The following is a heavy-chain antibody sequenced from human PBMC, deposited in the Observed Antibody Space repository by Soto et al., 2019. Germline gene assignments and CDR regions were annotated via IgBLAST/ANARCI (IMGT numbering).Heavy chain of an antibody. Sequence: ASVKVSCKASGGTFSSYAISWVRQAPGQGLEWMGGIIPIFGTANYAQKFQGRVTITADKSTSTAYMELSSLRSEDTAVYCCARAEPTVVTHYYYYYGMDVWGQGTTVTVSS. CDR2: IIPIFGTA. V-gene: IGHV1-69*06. CDR3: ARAEPTVVTHYYYYYGMDV. J-gene: IGHJ6*02. D-gene: IGHD4-17*01. CDR1: GGTFSSYA.